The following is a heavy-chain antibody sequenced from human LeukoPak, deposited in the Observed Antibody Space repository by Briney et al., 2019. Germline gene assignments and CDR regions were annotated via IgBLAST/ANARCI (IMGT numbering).Heavy chain of an antibody. V-gene: IGHV3-53*01. Sequence: GGSLRLSCAASGFTVSNSYMSWVRQAPGKGLEWVSVIYSGGTTNYADSVKGRSTIFRDNAKNTLYLQMNSLRAEDTAVYYCVRDLGGRSGHWGQGTLVTVSS. CDR2: IYSGGTT. CDR1: GFTVSNSY. J-gene: IGHJ4*02. CDR3: VRDLGGRSGH. D-gene: IGHD1-26*01.